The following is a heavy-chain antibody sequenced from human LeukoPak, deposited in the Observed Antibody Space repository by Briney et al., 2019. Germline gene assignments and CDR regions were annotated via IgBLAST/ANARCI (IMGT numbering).Heavy chain of an antibody. D-gene: IGHD3-22*01. Sequence: ASVKVSCKASGGTFSSYAISWVRQAPGQGLEWMGGIIPIFGTANYAQKFQGRVTITADESTSTAYMELSSLRSEDTAVYYCARDNRPTYYYDSSGYSRAFDIWGQGTMVTVSS. CDR2: IIPIFGTA. J-gene: IGHJ3*02. CDR3: ARDNRPTYYYDSSGYSRAFDI. V-gene: IGHV1-69*13. CDR1: GGTFSSYA.